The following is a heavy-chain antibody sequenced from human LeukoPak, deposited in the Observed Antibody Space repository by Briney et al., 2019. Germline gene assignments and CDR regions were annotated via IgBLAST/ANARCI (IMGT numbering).Heavy chain of an antibody. Sequence: GSLRLSCAGSGFSFRDYWMDWVRQAPGKGLEWVANIKPDGSETHYVDSVRGRFSIFRDNPGNSVYLQMDSLRDEDTAVYYCSATLDNWGRGTLVTVSS. CDR1: GFSFRDYW. CDR2: IKPDGSET. D-gene: IGHD2-15*01. V-gene: IGHV3-7*01. CDR3: SATLDN. J-gene: IGHJ4*02.